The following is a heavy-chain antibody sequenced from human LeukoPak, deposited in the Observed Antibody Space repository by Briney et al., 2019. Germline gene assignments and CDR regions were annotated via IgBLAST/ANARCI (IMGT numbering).Heavy chain of an antibody. CDR2: ISAYNGHT. D-gene: IGHD5-12*01. Sequence: GASVKVSCKTSGYNFTSFGITWVRQAPGQGLEWMGWISAYNGHTNYGQKFQDRIAMTADTSTTTAFMELRSLRSDDTAMYFCARNPPRPEWLQEYYFDSWGQGTLVTVSS. CDR3: ARNPPRPEWLQEYYFDS. J-gene: IGHJ4*02. V-gene: IGHV1-18*01. CDR1: GYNFTSFG.